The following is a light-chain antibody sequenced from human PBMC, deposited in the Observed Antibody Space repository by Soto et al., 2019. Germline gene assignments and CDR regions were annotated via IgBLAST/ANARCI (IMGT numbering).Light chain of an antibody. CDR1: QSISSW. Sequence: DIKMYNSPSTLYAYVGDRVTITCRASQSISSWLAWYQQKPGKAPKLLIYKASSLESGVPSRFSGSGSGTEFTLTICSLQPDDFTTYYCQLSNFYSLSFAGGTKVDIK. CDR3: QLSNFYSLS. J-gene: IGKJ4*01. V-gene: IGKV1-5*03. CDR2: KAS.